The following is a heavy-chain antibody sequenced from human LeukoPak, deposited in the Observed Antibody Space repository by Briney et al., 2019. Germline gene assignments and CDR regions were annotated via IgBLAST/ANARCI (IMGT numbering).Heavy chain of an antibody. D-gene: IGHD3-10*01. Sequence: ASVEVSCKASGYTFTSYGITWVRQAPGQGLEWMGWISAYNGNTNYAQKLQGRVTMTTDTSTSTVYMELRSLRSDDTAVYYCARVMVRGENWFDPWGQGTLVTVSS. CDR3: ARVMVRGENWFDP. CDR1: GYTFTSYG. V-gene: IGHV1-18*04. J-gene: IGHJ5*02. CDR2: ISAYNGNT.